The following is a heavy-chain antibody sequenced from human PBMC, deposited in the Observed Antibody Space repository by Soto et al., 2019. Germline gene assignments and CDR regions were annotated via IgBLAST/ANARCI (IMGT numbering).Heavy chain of an antibody. D-gene: IGHD3-22*01. Sequence: PSQTLTLTCGISGDSVSSNSAAWNWIRQSPSRGLEWLGRTYYRSKWYNDYAVSVKSRITINPDTSKNQFSLQLNSVTPEDTAVYYCARARFPNYYDSSGTYDAFDIWGQGTMVTVSS. CDR3: ARARFPNYYDSSGTYDAFDI. J-gene: IGHJ3*02. CDR1: GDSVSSNSAA. V-gene: IGHV6-1*01. CDR2: TYYRSKWYN.